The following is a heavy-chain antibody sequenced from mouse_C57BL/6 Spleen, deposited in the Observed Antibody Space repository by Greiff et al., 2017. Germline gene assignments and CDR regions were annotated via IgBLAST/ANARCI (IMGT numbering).Heavy chain of an antibody. Sequence: QLQQPGAELVMPGASVKLSCKASGYTFTSYWMHWVKQRPGQGLEWIGEIDPSDSYTNYNQKFKGKSTLTVDKSSSTAYMQLSSLTSEDSAVYYCARGRGTAQGFNYWGQGTSVTVSS. CDR3: ARGRGTAQGFNY. CDR2: IDPSDSYT. J-gene: IGHJ4*01. CDR1: GYTFTSYW. D-gene: IGHD3-2*02. V-gene: IGHV1-69*01.